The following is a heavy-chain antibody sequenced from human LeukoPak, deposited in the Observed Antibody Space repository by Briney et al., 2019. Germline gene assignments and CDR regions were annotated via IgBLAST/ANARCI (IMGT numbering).Heavy chain of an antibody. CDR1: GGSFSGYY. D-gene: IGHD2-21*02. V-gene: IGHV4-34*01. CDR2: INHSGST. Sequence: PSETLSLTCAVYGGSFSGYYWSWIRQPPGKGLEWIGEINHSGSTNYNPSLKSRVTISVDTSKNQFSLKLSSVTAADTAVYYCARVRTANVDYYYYYYMDVWGKGTTVTVSS. J-gene: IGHJ6*03. CDR3: ARVRTANVDYYYYYYMDV.